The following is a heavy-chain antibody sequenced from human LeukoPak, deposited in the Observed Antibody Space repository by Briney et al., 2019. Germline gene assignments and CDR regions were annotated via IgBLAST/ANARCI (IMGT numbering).Heavy chain of an antibody. D-gene: IGHD3-10*01. CDR3: ARTMVRGVRNNWFDP. Sequence: ASVKVSCKASGYTFTSYGISWVRQAPGQGLEWMGIINPSGGSTSYAQKFQGRVTMTRDTSTSTVYMELSSLRSVDTAVYYCARTMVRGVRNNWFDPWGQGTLVTVSS. CDR2: INPSGGST. CDR1: GYTFTSYG. J-gene: IGHJ5*02. V-gene: IGHV1-46*01.